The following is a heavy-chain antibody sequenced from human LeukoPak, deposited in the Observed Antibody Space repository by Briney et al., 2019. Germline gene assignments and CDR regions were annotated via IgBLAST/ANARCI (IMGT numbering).Heavy chain of an antibody. V-gene: IGHV4-61*01. D-gene: IGHD3-10*01. CDR2: IYYSGST. CDR1: GGSLCSGSYY. Sequence: PPETLSVTCTVSGGSLCSGSYYWRWIRQPPGKGLACIGFIYYSGSTNYNPSLKSRVTISVDPSKNQFSLKLSSETAADTAVYYCARKDPSGTYGAFDIWGQGTMVTVSS. CDR3: ARKDPSGTYGAFDI. J-gene: IGHJ3*02.